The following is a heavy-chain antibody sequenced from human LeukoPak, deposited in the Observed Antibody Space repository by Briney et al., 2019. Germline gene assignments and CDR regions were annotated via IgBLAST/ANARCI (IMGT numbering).Heavy chain of an antibody. CDR2: ISYDETNK. D-gene: IGHD2-8*02. CDR1: GFTFSNYA. V-gene: IGHV3-30*04. CDR3: ARATGKRGGY. J-gene: IGHJ4*02. Sequence: PGRSLRLSCAASGFTFSNYAMHWVRQAPGKGLEWVAVISYDETNKYYADSVKGRLTISIDNSKSTLYLQMNSLRPEDTAMYYCARATGKRGGYWGQGTLVTVSS.